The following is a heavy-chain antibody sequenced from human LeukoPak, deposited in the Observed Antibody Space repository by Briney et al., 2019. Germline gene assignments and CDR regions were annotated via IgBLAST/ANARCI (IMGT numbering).Heavy chain of an antibody. CDR2: IYTSGST. D-gene: IGHD3-22*01. J-gene: IGHJ4*02. V-gene: IGHV4-61*02. CDR3: ARDTVRGGAPPYDSSGYYRRRRYFDY. CDR1: GGSISSGSYY. Sequence: SQTLSLTCTVSGGSISSGSYYWSWIRQPAGKGLEWIGRIYTSGSTNYNPSLKSRVTISVDTSKNQFSLKLSSVTAADTAVYYCARDTVRGGAPPYDSSGYYRRRRYFDYWSQGTLVTVSS.